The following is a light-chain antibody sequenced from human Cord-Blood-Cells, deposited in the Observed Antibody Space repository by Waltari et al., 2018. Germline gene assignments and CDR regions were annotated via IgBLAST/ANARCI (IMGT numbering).Light chain of an antibody. CDR2: AAS. Sequence: MQTTPLPSSLAACVGNRDTNPCRESQGISNYLAWFQQKPGKAPKSLIYAASSLQSGVPSKFSGSGSGTDFTLTISSLQPEDFATYYCQQYNSYPITFGQGTRLEIK. CDR1: QGISNY. CDR3: QQYNSYPIT. J-gene: IGKJ5*01. V-gene: IGKV1-16*02.